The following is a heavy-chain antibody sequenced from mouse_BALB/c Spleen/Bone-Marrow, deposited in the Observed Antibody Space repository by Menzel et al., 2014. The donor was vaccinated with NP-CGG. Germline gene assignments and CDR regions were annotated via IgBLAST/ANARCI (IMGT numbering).Heavy chain of an antibody. CDR1: GFTFSTFG. CDR2: ISSGCTAI. J-gene: IGHJ1*01. D-gene: IGHD4-1*01. Sequence: EVQLVESGGGLVQPGGSRKLSCAASGFTFSTFGMHWVRQAPEKGLEWVAYISSGCTAIFYADTLKGRFTISRDNPENTLFLQMTSLRSEDTAMYYCARGGNWDDFDVWGAGTTVTVSS. CDR3: ARGGNWDDFDV. V-gene: IGHV5-17*02.